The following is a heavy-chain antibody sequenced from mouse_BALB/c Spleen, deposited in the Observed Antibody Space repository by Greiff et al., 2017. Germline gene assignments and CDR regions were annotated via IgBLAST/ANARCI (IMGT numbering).Heavy chain of an antibody. D-gene: IGHD1-1*01. CDR3: ARVVTTVVAPYFDV. J-gene: IGHJ1*01. CDR2: ISSGGSYT. Sequence: EVQRVESGGDLVKPGGSLKLSCAASGFTFSSYGMSWVRQTPDKRLEWVATISSGGSYTYYPDSVKGRFTISRDNAKNTLYLQMSSLKSEDTAMYYCARVVTTVVAPYFDVWGAGTTVTVSS. V-gene: IGHV5-6*01. CDR1: GFTFSSYG.